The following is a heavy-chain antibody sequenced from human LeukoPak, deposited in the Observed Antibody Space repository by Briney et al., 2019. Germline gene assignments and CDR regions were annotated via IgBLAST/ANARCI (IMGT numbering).Heavy chain of an antibody. J-gene: IGHJ4*02. CDR1: GFSFSRYG. CDR2: ISYVENNK. V-gene: IGHV3-30*03. CDR3: ARDFFHSSESRPFDY. D-gene: IGHD3-22*01. Sequence: GGSLRLSCVASGFSFSRYGMHWARQAPGKGLEWVAVISYVENNKYYADSVMGRFTISRDNAKNLLYLQMDSLRVEDTAVYYCARDFFHSSESRPFDYWGQGTLVTVSS.